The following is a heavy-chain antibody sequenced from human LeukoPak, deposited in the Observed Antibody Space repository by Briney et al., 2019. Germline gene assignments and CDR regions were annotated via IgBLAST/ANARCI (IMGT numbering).Heavy chain of an antibody. CDR1: GGSFSGYY. CDR3: ARDRVYDFWSGYYTGIDY. J-gene: IGHJ4*02. D-gene: IGHD3-3*01. V-gene: IGHV4-34*01. Sequence: SETLSLTCAVYGGSFSGYYWSWIRQPPGKGLEWIGEIKHSGSTNYNPSLKSRVNISVDTSKNQFSLKLSSVTAADTAVYYCARDRVYDFWSGYYTGIDYWGQGTLVTVSS. CDR2: IKHSGST.